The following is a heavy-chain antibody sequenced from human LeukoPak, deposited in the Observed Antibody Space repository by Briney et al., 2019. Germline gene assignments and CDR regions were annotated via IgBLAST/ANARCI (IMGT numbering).Heavy chain of an antibody. CDR2: ISGSGGST. D-gene: IGHD2-8*01. CDR3: ARAHCTNGVCYYMDV. V-gene: IGHV3-23*01. Sequence: GGSLRLSCAASGFTFSSYAMSWVRQAPGKGLEWVSAISGSGGSTYYADSVKGRFTISRDNAKNSLYLQMNSLRAEDTAVYYCARAHCTNGVCYYMDVWGKGTTVTVSS. CDR1: GFTFSSYA. J-gene: IGHJ6*03.